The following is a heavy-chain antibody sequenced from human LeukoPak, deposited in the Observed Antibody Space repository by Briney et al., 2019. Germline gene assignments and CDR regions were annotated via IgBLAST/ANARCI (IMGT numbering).Heavy chain of an antibody. CDR1: GFSLSSPGVG. CDR2: VYWNDAK. CDR3: AQKDADTTMVPHY. J-gene: IGHJ4*02. V-gene: IGHV2-5*01. Sequence: SGPTLVNPTQTLTLTCTCSGFSLSSPGVGVGWIRQPPGKALEWLALVYWNDAKRYSPSLRSRLTITEDSTQKQVVLTMTKMDPVDTATYYCAQKDADTTMVPHYWGQGILVTVSS. D-gene: IGHD5-18*01.